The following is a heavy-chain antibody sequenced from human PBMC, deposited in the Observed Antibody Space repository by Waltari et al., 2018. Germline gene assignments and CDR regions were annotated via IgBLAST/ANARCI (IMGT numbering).Heavy chain of an antibody. CDR3: VRRRAGIVTPYNWYDL. CDR1: GYTLKEVP. V-gene: IGHV1-24*01. Sequence: QVQLVQSGAEVKKPGASVKVSCKILGYTLKEVPMHWVRQAPGKGRGWMGRLDREEGEIVYAQNFQGRLTMTEDISLETAYMELSSLKFEDTAVYYCVRRRAGIVTPYNWYDLWGQGTTVTVSS. CDR2: LDREEGEI. D-gene: IGHD2-15*01. J-gene: IGHJ5*02.